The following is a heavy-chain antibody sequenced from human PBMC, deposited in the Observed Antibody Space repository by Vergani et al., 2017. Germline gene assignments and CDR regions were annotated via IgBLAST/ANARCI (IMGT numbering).Heavy chain of an antibody. CDR2: ISYDGNKK. V-gene: IGHV3-30*18. D-gene: IGHD2-15*01. CDR1: GFPFSDYG. CDR3: AKARDPNCKGGNCYSYYYGLDL. J-gene: IGHJ6*02. Sequence: VQLVESGGGLVQPGGSLRLSCSAAGFPFSDYGVHWVRQAPGKGLEWVSVISYDGNKKNYADSVKGRFTISRDNSKDTLYLQMNSLRVEDTAIYYCAKARDPNCKGGNCYSYYYGLDLWGQGTTVTVSS.